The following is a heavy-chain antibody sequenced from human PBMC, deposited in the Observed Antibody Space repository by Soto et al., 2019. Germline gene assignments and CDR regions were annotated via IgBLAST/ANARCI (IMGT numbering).Heavy chain of an antibody. CDR3: ARGLILWFGELSRRGGYYYYMDV. D-gene: IGHD3-10*01. Sequence: QVQLQQWGAGLLKPSETLSLTCAVYGGSFSGYQWSWIRQTPGKGLEWIGEINDSGNINYNPSLKSRVTIFLTTPKKQSSLKLSSVTAADTAVYYCARGLILWFGELSRRGGYYYYMDVWGKGTTVIVSS. CDR2: INDSGNI. CDR1: GGSFSGYQ. V-gene: IGHV4-34*01. J-gene: IGHJ6*03.